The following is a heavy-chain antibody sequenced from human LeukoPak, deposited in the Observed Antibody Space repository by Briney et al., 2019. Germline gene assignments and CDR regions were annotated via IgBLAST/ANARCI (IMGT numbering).Heavy chain of an antibody. Sequence: SETLSLTCTVSGGSISSSSYYWGWIRQPPGKGLEWIGSIYYSGCTYYNPSLKSRVTISVDTSKNQFSLKLSSVTAADTAVYYCATLDYGDYDPFDYWGQGTLVTVSS. CDR2: IYYSGCT. J-gene: IGHJ4*02. V-gene: IGHV4-39*01. CDR1: GGSISSSSYY. CDR3: ATLDYGDYDPFDY. D-gene: IGHD4-17*01.